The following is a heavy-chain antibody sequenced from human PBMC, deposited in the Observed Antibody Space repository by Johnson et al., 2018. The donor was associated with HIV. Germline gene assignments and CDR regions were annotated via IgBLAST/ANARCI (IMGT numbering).Heavy chain of an antibody. D-gene: IGHD3-10*01. CDR1: GFTFSSYD. Sequence: VQLVESGGGVVQPGRSLRLSCAASGFTFSSYDMHWVRQAPGKGLEWVAVIWYDGSNKYYADSVKGRFTISRDNSKNTLYLQMNSLRAEDTAVYYCAKDSSVLLCFDIWGQGTMVTVSS. CDR3: AKDSSVLLCFDI. J-gene: IGHJ3*02. CDR2: IWYDGSNK. V-gene: IGHV3-33*06.